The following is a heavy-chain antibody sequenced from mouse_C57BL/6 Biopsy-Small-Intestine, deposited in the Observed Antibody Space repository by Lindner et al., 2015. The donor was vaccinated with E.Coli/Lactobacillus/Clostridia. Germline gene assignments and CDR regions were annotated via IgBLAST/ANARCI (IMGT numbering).Heavy chain of an antibody. Sequence: SVKVSCKASGYTFTNYGLNWVRQAPGQGLEWVAWITTFNGHTKLAQSLQGRVTLTTDTSTSTAYMELRSLRSDDTAVYYCATMGGGNRFDPWGQGTQVTVSS. V-gene: IGHV1-66*01. CDR2: ITTFNGHT. D-gene: IGHD1-1*02. CDR3: ATMGGGNRFDP. CDR1: GYTFTNYG. J-gene: IGHJ4*01.